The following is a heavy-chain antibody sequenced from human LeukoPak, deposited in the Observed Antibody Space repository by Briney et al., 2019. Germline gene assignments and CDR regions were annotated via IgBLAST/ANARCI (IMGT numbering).Heavy chain of an antibody. Sequence: ASVKVSCKASGYTFTSYYMHWVRQAPGQGLEWMGIINPSGGSTSYAQKFQGRVTMTSDSSISTAYMELSSLRSEDTAIYYCVRTPPNWGFDYWGQGTLVTVSS. CDR1: GYTFTSYY. CDR2: INPSGGST. J-gene: IGHJ4*02. CDR3: VRTPPNWGFDY. D-gene: IGHD7-27*01. V-gene: IGHV1-46*01.